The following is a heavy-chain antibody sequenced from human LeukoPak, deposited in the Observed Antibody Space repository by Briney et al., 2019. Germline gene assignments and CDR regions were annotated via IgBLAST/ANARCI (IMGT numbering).Heavy chain of an antibody. CDR2: IRYDGSNK. J-gene: IGHJ4*02. D-gene: IGHD3-10*01. Sequence: GGSLRLSCAASGFTFSDYYMSWIRQAPGKGLEWVAFIRYDGSNKYYADSVKGRFTISRDNSKNTLYLQMNSLRAEDTAVYYCAKQSSSGSYSELDYWGQGTLVTVSS. CDR3: AKQSSSGSYSELDY. CDR1: GFTFSDYY. V-gene: IGHV3-30*02.